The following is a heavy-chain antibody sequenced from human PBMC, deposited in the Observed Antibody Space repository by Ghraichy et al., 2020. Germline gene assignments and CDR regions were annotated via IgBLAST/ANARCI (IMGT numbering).Heavy chain of an antibody. CDR3: ARGRIVVVPAAIVPAEGWFDP. CDR1: GGSISSGGYS. J-gene: IGHJ5*02. Sequence: SQTLSLTCAVSGGSISSGGYSWSWIRQPPGKGLEWIGYIYHSGSTYYNPSLKSRVTISVDRSKNQFSLKLSSVTAADTAVYYCARGRIVVVPAAIVPAEGWFDPWGQGTLVTVSS. V-gene: IGHV4-30-2*01. D-gene: IGHD2-2*01. CDR2: IYHSGST.